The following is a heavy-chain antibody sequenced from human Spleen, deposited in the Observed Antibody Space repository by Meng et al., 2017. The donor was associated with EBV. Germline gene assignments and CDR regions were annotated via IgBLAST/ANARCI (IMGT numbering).Heavy chain of an antibody. Sequence: LRESGPGQVKPSETLALTWTVPGDSLSSFYYWGWIRQPPGRGLEWIGSVHYTGSTYYSPSLKSRVTVSVDTSKNQFSLRLTSVTAADTAVYYCARPFPSWQSPRLDPFGAWGQGTLVTVSS. CDR1: GDSLSSFYY. CDR2: VHYTGST. J-gene: IGHJ5*02. V-gene: IGHV4-39*01. CDR3: ARPFPSWQSPRLDPFGA. D-gene: IGHD6-19*01.